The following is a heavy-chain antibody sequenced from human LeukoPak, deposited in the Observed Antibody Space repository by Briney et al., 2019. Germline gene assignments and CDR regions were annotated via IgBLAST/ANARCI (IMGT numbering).Heavy chain of an antibody. D-gene: IGHD3-22*01. J-gene: IGHJ4*02. CDR2: ISSSSSYI. CDR1: GFTFSSYS. CDR3: ARDQLAYDSEGY. V-gene: IGHV3-21*01. Sequence: PGGSLRLSCAASGFTFSSYSMNWVRQAPGKGLEWVSSISSSSSYIYYADSVKGRFTISRDNAKNSLYLQMNSLRAEDTAVYYCARDQLAYDSEGYWGQGTLVTVSS.